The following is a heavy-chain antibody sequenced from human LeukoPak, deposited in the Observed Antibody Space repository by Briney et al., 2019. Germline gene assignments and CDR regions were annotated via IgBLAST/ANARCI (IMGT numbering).Heavy chain of an antibody. Sequence: PGGSLRLSCAASGFTFSNAWMSWVRQAPGKGLEWVGRIKSKTDGGTTDYAAPVKGRFTISRDDSKNTLYLQMNSLETEDTVVYYCTTVLTGTTRGYWGQGTLVTVSS. CDR3: TTVLTGTTRGY. V-gene: IGHV3-15*01. D-gene: IGHD1-20*01. J-gene: IGHJ4*02. CDR1: GFTFSNAW. CDR2: IKSKTDGGTT.